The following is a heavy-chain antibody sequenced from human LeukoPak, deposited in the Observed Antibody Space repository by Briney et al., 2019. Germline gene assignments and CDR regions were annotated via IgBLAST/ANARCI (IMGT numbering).Heavy chain of an antibody. Sequence: SVKVSCKASGDTFSSYAISWVRQAPGQGLEWMGGIIPIFGTANYAQKFQGRVTITADESTSTAYMELSSLRSEDTAVYYCARVLSGITIFGVVLDVWGQGTTVTVSS. CDR2: IIPIFGTA. CDR1: GDTFSSYA. D-gene: IGHD3-3*01. CDR3: ARVLSGITIFGVVLDV. J-gene: IGHJ6*02. V-gene: IGHV1-69*01.